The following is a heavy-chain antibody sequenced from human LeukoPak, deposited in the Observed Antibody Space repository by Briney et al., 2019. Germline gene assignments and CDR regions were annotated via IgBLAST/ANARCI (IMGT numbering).Heavy chain of an antibody. D-gene: IGHD6-25*01. Sequence: PSETLSLTCAVYGGSFSGYYWSWIRQPPGKGLEWIGETNHSGSTNYNPSLKSRVTISVDTSKNQFSLKLSSVTAADTAVYYCARDLATGWFDPWGQGTLVTVSS. CDR2: TNHSGST. CDR3: ARDLATGWFDP. V-gene: IGHV4-34*01. J-gene: IGHJ5*02. CDR1: GGSFSGYY.